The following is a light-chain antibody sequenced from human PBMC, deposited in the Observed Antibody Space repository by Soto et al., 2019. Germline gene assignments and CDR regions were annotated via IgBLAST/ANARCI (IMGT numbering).Light chain of an antibody. J-gene: IGKJ3*01. CDR3: QHYGSSLLFT. Sequence: EIVLTQSPGTLSLSPGERATLSCRASQSVSSSYLAWYQQKPGQAPRLLIYGASSRATGIPDRFSGSGSGTAFTLTSSRLEPEDFAVYYCQHYGSSLLFTFGPGTKVDIK. CDR2: GAS. CDR1: QSVSSSY. V-gene: IGKV3-20*01.